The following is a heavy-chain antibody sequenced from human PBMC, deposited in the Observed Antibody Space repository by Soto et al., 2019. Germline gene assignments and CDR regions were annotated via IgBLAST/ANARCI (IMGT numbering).Heavy chain of an antibody. CDR2: IYPGDSEI. CDR1: GYSFTSYW. J-gene: IGHJ4*02. Sequence: GESLNISCKAAGYSFTSYWIGWVRQMPGKGLELMGIIYPGDSEIRYSPAFQGQVTMSADKSTTTAFLQWSSLKASDTAMYYCVRSANGGWYMFDYWGLGIPVTVSS. V-gene: IGHV5-51*01. CDR3: VRSANGGWYMFDY. D-gene: IGHD6-19*01.